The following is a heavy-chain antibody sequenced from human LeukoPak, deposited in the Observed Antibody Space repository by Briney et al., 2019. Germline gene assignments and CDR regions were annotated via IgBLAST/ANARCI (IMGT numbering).Heavy chain of an antibody. D-gene: IGHD6-19*01. CDR2: ISAYNGNT. J-gene: IGHJ4*02. V-gene: IGHV1-18*01. CDR1: GYTFTSYG. CDR3: ARDLGIAVAGTVVDY. Sequence: GASVKVSCKASGYTFTSYGISWVRQAPGQGLEGMGWISAYNGNTNYAQKLQARVTMTTDTSTSTAYMELRSLRSDETAVYYCARDLGIAVAGTVVDYWGQGTLVTVSS.